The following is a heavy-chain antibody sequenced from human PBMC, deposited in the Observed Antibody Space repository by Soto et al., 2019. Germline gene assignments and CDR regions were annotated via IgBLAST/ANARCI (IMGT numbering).Heavy chain of an antibody. CDR3: ARDQGTTYGMDV. Sequence: PSETLSLTCTVSGGSISSGDYYWRWIRQPPGKGLEWIGYIYYSGSTYYNPSLKSRVTISVDTSKDQFSLKLSSVTAADTAVYYCARDQGTTYGMDVWGQGTTVTVSS. CDR1: GGSISSGDYY. CDR2: IYYSGST. V-gene: IGHV4-30-4*01. J-gene: IGHJ6*02.